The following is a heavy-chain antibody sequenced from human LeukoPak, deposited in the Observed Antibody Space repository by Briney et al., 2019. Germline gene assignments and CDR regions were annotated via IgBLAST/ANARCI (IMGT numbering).Heavy chain of an antibody. CDR3: TRDVHDY. CDR1: GFTVSGNW. J-gene: IGHJ4*02. Sequence: GGSLRLSCAASGFTVSGNWMSWVRQAPGKGLEWVATIKRDGSDKYYVDSVKGRFSISRDNAENSLYLQMNSLRAEDTAVYYCTRDVHDYWGQGTLVTVSS. D-gene: IGHD3-10*02. CDR2: IKRDGSDK. V-gene: IGHV3-7*01.